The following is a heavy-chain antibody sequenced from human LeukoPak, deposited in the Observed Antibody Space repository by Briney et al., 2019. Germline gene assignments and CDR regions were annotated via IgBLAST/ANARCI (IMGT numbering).Heavy chain of an antibody. V-gene: IGHV3-23*01. CDR2: ISGSGGST. CDR3: AKGYSSGWYPGIWDY. D-gene: IGHD6-19*01. CDR1: GFTFSSYA. J-gene: IGHJ4*02. Sequence: GGSLRLSCAASGFTFSSYAVSWVRQAPGKGLEWVSAISGSGGSTYYAGSVKGRFTISRDNSKNTLYLQMNSLRAEDTAVYYCAKGYSSGWYPGIWDYWGQGTLVTVSS.